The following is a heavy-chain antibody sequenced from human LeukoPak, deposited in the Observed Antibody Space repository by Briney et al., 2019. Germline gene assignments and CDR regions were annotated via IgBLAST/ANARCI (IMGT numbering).Heavy chain of an antibody. V-gene: IGHV3-11*06. Sequence: GGSLRLSCAASGFTFSDYYMSWIRQAPGKGLEWVSYISSSSSYTNYADSVKGRFTISRDNAKNSLYLQMNSLRAEDTAVYYCARPFGTGAFGELSWGQGTLVTVSS. CDR2: ISSSSSYT. CDR3: ARPFGTGAFGELS. J-gene: IGHJ5*02. D-gene: IGHD3-10*01. CDR1: GFTFSDYY.